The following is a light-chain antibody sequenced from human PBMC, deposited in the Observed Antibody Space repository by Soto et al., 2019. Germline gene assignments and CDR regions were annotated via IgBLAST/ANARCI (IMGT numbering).Light chain of an antibody. V-gene: IGLV2-14*01. Sequence: QSALTQPASVSGSPGQSITISCTGTSSGVGGYNYVSWYQQHPGKAPKFMIYDVSNRPSGVSNRFSGSKSGNTASLTISGLQAEDEADHYCSSYTTSNTRQIVFGTGTKVTVL. CDR3: SSYTTSNTRQIV. CDR2: DVS. CDR1: SSGVGGYNY. J-gene: IGLJ1*01.